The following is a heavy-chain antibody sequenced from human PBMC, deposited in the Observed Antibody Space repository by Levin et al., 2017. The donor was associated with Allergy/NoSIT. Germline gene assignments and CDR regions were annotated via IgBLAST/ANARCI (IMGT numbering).Heavy chain of an antibody. V-gene: IGHV1-2*02. CDR2: INPNGGGT. CDR3: ARDVASTSLDY. J-gene: IGHJ4*02. Sequence: ASVKVSCTASGYSFTAYYIHWVRQAPGQGLEWMGWINPNGGGTNYAQKFQGRVTMTRDTSISTASMELSRLTSDETAVYYCARDVASTSLDYWGQGTLVTVSS. D-gene: IGHD2-2*01. CDR1: GYSFTAYY.